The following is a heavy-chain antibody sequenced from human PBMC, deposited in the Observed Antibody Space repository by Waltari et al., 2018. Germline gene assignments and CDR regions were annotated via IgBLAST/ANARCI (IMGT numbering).Heavy chain of an antibody. CDR2: ISGSGGST. J-gene: IGHJ3*02. V-gene: IGHV3-23*01. Sequence: EVQLLESGGGLVQPGGSLRLSCAASGFTFSSYAMRWVRQAPGKGREWVSAISGSGGSTYYADSVKGRFTISRDNSKNTLYLQMNSLRAEDTAVYYCAKDLWELPDAFDIWGQGTMVTVSS. D-gene: IGHD1-26*01. CDR3: AKDLWELPDAFDI. CDR1: GFTFSSYA.